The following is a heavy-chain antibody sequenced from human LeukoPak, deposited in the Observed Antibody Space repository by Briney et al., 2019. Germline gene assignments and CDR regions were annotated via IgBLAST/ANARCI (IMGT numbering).Heavy chain of an antibody. CDR2: ISSGGSPI. Sequence: GGSLRLSCAASGFTFSGYEMNWVRQAPGKGLEWVSYISSGGSPIYYADSVKGRFTISRDNTKNSLYLQMNSLRAEDTAVYYCAGKFLFWGQGTLVTVSS. J-gene: IGHJ4*02. V-gene: IGHV3-48*03. CDR1: GFTFSGYE. CDR3: AGKFLF.